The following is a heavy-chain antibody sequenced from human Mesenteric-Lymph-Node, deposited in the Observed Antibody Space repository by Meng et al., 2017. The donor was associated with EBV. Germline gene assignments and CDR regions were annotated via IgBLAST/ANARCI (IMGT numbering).Heavy chain of an antibody. CDR1: GASVSAHY. CDR3: SLWDTGALQIS. Sequence: QGNLPEPRGGVLKTSATLPLPCAADGASVSAHYGGCRRQPAGKGLEWFGEIHPTGNTKYSPFLTRLVPISLDTSRNPLSLNLTSVPAAETAVFYCSLWDTGALQISWGPGTLVTVSS. D-gene: IGHD5-18*01. V-gene: IGHV4-34*01. J-gene: IGHJ5*02. CDR2: IHPTGNT.